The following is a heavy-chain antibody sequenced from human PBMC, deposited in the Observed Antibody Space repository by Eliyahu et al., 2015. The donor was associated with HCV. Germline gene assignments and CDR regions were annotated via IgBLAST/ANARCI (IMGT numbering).Heavy chain of an antibody. J-gene: IGHJ5*02. V-gene: IGHV4-59*01. Sequence: QVQLQXSGPGLVKPSETLSLTCXVSGGSITXXXWSWXRQPPGKGLEWIGYIHYSGSTNXHPSLKSRVTISVDTSKNQFSLNLTSXTAADTAVYYCASGGGGIAVAGTGGWFDPWGQGTLVTVSS. D-gene: IGHD6-19*01. CDR1: GGSITXXX. CDR3: ASGGGGIAVAGTGGWFDP. CDR2: IHYSGST.